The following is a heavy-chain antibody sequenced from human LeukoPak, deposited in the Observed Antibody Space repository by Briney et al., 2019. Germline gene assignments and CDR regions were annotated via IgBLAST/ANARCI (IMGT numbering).Heavy chain of an antibody. Sequence: PGGSLRLSCAASGFTFSSYVMNWVRQTPLKGLEWVSRIGGSGLTTYYAGSVKGRFTISRDNSKNTLYLQMNSLRAEDTAMYYCAKGLLGHFDYWGQGALVTVSS. CDR3: AKGLLGHFDY. J-gene: IGHJ4*02. CDR1: GFTFSSYV. V-gene: IGHV3-23*01. CDR2: IGGSGLTT. D-gene: IGHD2-8*02.